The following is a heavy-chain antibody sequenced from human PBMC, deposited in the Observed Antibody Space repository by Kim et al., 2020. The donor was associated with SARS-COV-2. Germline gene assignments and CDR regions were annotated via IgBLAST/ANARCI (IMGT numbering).Heavy chain of an antibody. J-gene: IGHJ4*02. CDR2: ISWEGDRR. CDR1: GFTFDDYT. CDR3: AKDATRHYTSGSYFDS. D-gene: IGHD3-10*01. Sequence: GGSLRLSCTVSGFTFDDYTMHWVRQTPGKGLEWISLISWEGDRREYADSVEGRFTISRDKSKNILYLHMNSLGTEDTALYCCAKDATRHYTSGSYFDSWGQGTLVTVSS. V-gene: IGHV3-43*01.